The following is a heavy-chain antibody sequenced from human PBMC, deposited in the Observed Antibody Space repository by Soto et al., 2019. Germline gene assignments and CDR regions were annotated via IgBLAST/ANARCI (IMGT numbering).Heavy chain of an antibody. CDR3: AREGLGIYYYNGMDV. V-gene: IGHV1-18*01. D-gene: IGHD6-19*01. CDR2: VSGYNGET. CDR1: GYTFTKFG. Sequence: QVQLVQSGAEVKKPGASVKVSCKASGYTFTKFGISWVRQAPGQGLEWMGWVSGYNGETSHAQSLQGRVTMTTDTSTTTAYMELRSLRSDDTAVFYCAREGLGIYYYNGMDVWGQGTTVTVSS. J-gene: IGHJ6*02.